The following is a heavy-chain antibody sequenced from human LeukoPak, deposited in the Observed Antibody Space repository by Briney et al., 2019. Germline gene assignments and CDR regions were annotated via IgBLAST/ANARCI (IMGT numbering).Heavy chain of an antibody. CDR2: VNSDGSST. CDR3: ARHYDSSGSTDY. J-gene: IGHJ4*02. CDR1: GFAFSSYW. V-gene: IGHV3-74*01. D-gene: IGHD3-22*01. Sequence: PGGSLRLSCAASGFAFSSYWLHWVRQAPGKGLVWVSRVNSDGSSTNYADSVEGRFTVSRDDAKNTLFLQMNSLRSEDTAVYYCARHYDSSGSTDYWGQGTLVTVSS.